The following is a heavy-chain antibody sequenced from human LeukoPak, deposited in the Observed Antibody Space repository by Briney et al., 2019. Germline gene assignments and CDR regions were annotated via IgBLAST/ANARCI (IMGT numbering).Heavy chain of an antibody. V-gene: IGHV4-61*01. J-gene: IGHJ5*02. CDR3: AGDSEGYVVVTTSGFDP. D-gene: IGHD2-21*02. CDR1: GGSVSSGSYY. CDR2: IYYSGST. Sequence: SETLSLTCTVSGGSVSSGSYYWSWIRQPPGKGLEWIGYIYYSGSTNYNPSLKSRVTISVDTSKNQFSLKLSSVTAADTAVYYCAGDSEGYVVVTTSGFDPWGQGTLVTVSS.